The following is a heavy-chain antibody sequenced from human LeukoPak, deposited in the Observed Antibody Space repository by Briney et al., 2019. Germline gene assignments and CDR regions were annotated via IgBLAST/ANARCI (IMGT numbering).Heavy chain of an antibody. CDR1: GFTFSSYA. D-gene: IGHD2-8*01. CDR3: AKDRYCTNGVCYSSYY. Sequence: PGGSLRLSCSASGFTFSSYAMHWVRQAPGKGLEWVSAISGSGGSTYYADSVKGRFTISRDNSKNTLYLQMNSLRAEDTAVYYCAKDRYCTNGVCYSSYYWGQGTLVTVSS. V-gene: IGHV3-23*01. CDR2: ISGSGGST. J-gene: IGHJ4*02.